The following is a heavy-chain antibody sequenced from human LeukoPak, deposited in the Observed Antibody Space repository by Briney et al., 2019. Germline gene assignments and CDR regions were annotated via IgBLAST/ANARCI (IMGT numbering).Heavy chain of an antibody. CDR3: ARQSSSWNPLGH. J-gene: IGHJ4*02. CDR1: GYSFTTYW. V-gene: IGHV5-51*01. Sequence: GESLKISCKGSGYSFTTYWIAWVRQMPGKGLEWMGIIYPGDSDTRYSPSFRGQVTISADKSISTAHLQWSSLKASDTAMYYCARQSSSWNPLGHWGQGTLVTVSS. D-gene: IGHD1-1*01. CDR2: IYPGDSDT.